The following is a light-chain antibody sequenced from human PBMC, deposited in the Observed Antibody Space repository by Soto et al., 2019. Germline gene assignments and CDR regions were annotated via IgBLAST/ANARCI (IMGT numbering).Light chain of an antibody. J-gene: IGKJ1*01. CDR1: QSVSSSY. CDR3: QQYGSSPST. CDR2: GAS. Sequence: EIVLTQSPGTLSLSPGARATLSCSSSQSVSSSYLAWYQQKPGQAPGLLIYGASSRATDIPDRFSGSGSGTDFTLTISRLEPEDFAVYYCQQYGSSPSTFGQGTKWIS. V-gene: IGKV3-20*01.